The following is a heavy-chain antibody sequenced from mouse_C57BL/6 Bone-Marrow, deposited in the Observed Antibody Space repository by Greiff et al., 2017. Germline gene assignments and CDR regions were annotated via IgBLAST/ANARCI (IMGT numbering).Heavy chain of an antibody. CDR1: GYTFTSYG. CDR3: ARGDYYGYDGDASYWYFDV. J-gene: IGHJ1*03. D-gene: IGHD2-2*01. Sequence: QVQLQQSGAELARPGASVKLSCKASGYTFTSYGISWVKQRTGQGLEWIGEIYPRSGNTYYNEKFKGKATLTADKSSSTAYMELRSLTSEDSAVXFCARGDYYGYDGDASYWYFDVWGTGTTVTGSS. CDR2: IYPRSGNT. V-gene: IGHV1-81*01.